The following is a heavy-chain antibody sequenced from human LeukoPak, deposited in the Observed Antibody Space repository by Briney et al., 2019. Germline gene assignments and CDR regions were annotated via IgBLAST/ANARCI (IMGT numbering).Heavy chain of an antibody. D-gene: IGHD1-14*01. J-gene: IGHJ4*02. CDR3: TRDPRNLDY. V-gene: IGHV3-21*04. CDR1: GFTFSSYS. Sequence: GGSLRLSCAASGFTFSSYSMNWVRQAPGKGLEWVSSISSSSSYIHYADSVKGRFTISRDNAKNSLYLQMNSLRVEDTAVYYCTRDPRNLDYWGQGTLVTVSS. CDR2: ISSSSSYI.